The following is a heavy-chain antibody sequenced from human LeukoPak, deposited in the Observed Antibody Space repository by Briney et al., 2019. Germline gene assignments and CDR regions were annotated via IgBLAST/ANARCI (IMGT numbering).Heavy chain of an antibody. J-gene: IGHJ6*02. V-gene: IGHV3-23*01. D-gene: IGHD3-16*01. CDR2: ISGSGGAGT. CDR3: ARDGVKGYGMDV. CDR1: GFTFSSYA. Sequence: GGSLRLSCAGSGFTFSSYAMSWVRQAPGKGLEWVSTISGSGGAGTYYADSVKGRFTVSRDNSRNTLYLPMNSLRAEDTAVYYCARDGVKGYGMDVWGQGTTVTVSS.